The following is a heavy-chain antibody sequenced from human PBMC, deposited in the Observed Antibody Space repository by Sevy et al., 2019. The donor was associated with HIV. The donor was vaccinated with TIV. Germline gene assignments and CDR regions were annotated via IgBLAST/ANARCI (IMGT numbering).Heavy chain of an antibody. Sequence: GGSLRLSCAASRFILSDYYVSWIRQAPGKGLQWISYISGNGDTIYYADSVKGRFTISRDNAKNSVYLQMNSLRAEDRAVYYCARDHVKDGELGDYYYIPIDVWGRGTTVTVSS. CDR3: ARDHVKDGELGDYYYIPIDV. CDR2: ISGNGDTI. CDR1: RFILSDYY. J-gene: IGHJ6*02. V-gene: IGHV3-11*01. D-gene: IGHD3-16*01.